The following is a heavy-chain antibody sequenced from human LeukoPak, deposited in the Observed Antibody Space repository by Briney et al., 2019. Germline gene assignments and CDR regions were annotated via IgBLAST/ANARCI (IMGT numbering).Heavy chain of an antibody. CDR2: IYHSGST. CDR1: GYSISSGYY. V-gene: IGHV4-38-2*01. CDR3: ARRYYYDGDAFDI. J-gene: IGHJ3*02. D-gene: IGHD3-22*01. Sequence: PSETLSLTCAVSGYSISSGYYWGWIRQPPGKGLEWIGSIYHSGSTYYNPSLKSRVTISVDTSKNQFSLKPSSVTAADTAVYYCARRYYYDGDAFDIWGQGTMVTVSS.